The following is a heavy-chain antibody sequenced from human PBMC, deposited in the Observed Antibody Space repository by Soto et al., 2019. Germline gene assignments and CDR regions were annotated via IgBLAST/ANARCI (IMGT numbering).Heavy chain of an antibody. Sequence: PGGSLRLSCAASGFTFSSYAMSWVRQAPGKGLEWVSAISGSGGSTYYADSVKGRFTISRDNSKNTLYLQMNSLRAEDTSVYYCAKERSGWYGRNCHYSGMDVWGQGTTVTVSS. CDR3: AKERSGWYGRNCHYSGMDV. V-gene: IGHV3-23*01. CDR1: GFTFSSYA. D-gene: IGHD6-19*01. J-gene: IGHJ6*02. CDR2: ISGSGGST.